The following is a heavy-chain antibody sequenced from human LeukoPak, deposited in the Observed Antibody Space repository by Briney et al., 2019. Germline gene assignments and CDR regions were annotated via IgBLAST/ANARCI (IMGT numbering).Heavy chain of an antibody. CDR2: IYYSGST. J-gene: IGHJ6*03. D-gene: IGHD6-6*01. V-gene: IGHV4-59*01. Sequence: SETLSLTCTVSGGSISSYYWSWIRQPPGKGLEWIGYIYYSGSTNYNPSLKSRVTISVDTSKNQFSLKLSSVTAADTAVYYCALGKQLVQRGYYYYYMDVWGKGTTVTVSS. CDR3: ALGKQLVQRGYYYYYMDV. CDR1: GGSISSYY.